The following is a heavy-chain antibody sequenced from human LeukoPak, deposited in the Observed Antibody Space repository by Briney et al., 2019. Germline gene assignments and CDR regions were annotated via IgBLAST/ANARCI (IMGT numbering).Heavy chain of an antibody. V-gene: IGHV3-23*01. Sequence: GGSLRLSCAASGFTFSSYAMSWVRQAPGKGLEWVSAISGSGGSTYYADSVKGRFTISRDNAKNTLYLQMNSLRAEDTAVYYCARALWFGTYNRWFDPWGQGTLVTVSS. CDR1: GFTFSSYA. J-gene: IGHJ5*02. CDR3: ARALWFGTYNRWFDP. D-gene: IGHD3-10*01. CDR2: ISGSGGST.